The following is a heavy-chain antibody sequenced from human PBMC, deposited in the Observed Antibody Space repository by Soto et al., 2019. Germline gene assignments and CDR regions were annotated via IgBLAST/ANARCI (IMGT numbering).Heavy chain of an antibody. CDR3: VKDRMAYNSVWDPFDI. CDR2: IGSVGGDT. CDR1: GFTFYSYA. V-gene: IGHV3-23*01. Sequence: GGSLRLSCAASGFTFYSYAMSWVRQAPGKGLEWVSTIGSVGGDTYYADSVKGRFTISRDDSKNTLLLQMNSLRAEDTAVYYCVKDRMAYNSVWDPFDIWGQGTMVTVS. D-gene: IGHD1-20*01. J-gene: IGHJ3*02.